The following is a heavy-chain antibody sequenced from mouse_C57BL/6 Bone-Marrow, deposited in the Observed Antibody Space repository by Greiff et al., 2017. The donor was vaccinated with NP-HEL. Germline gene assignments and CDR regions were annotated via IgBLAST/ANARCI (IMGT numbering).Heavy chain of an antibody. CDR1: GYAFSSYW. Sequence: VQLQQSGAELVKPGASVKISCKASGYAFSSYWMNWVKQRPGQGLEWIGQIYPGDGDTNYNGKFKGKATLTADKSSSTAYMQLSSLTSEDSAVYCGARYYGGSNYLDYWGQGTTLTVSS. D-gene: IGHD1-1*01. V-gene: IGHV1-80*01. J-gene: IGHJ2*01. CDR2: IYPGDGDT. CDR3: ARYYGGSNYLDY.